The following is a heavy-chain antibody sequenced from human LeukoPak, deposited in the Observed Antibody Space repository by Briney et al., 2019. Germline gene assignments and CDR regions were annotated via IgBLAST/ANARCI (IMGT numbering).Heavy chain of an antibody. D-gene: IGHD6-13*01. V-gene: IGHV1-8*01. J-gene: IGHJ6*03. CDR3: ARGPSLGSSSWYGGYYYYYMDV. CDR2: MNPNSGNT. CDR1: GYTFTSYD. Sequence: ASVKVSCKATGYTFTSYDINCVRQATGQGLEWMGWMNPNSGNTGYAQKFQGRVTMTRNTSISTAYMELSSLRSEDTAVYYCARGPSLGSSSWYGGYYYYYMDVWGKGTTVTISS.